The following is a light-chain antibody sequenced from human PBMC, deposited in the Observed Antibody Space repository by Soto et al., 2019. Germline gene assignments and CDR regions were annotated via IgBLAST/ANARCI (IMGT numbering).Light chain of an antibody. CDR3: QQSYKTPRT. V-gene: IGKV1-39*01. Sequence: DIHRTQSPSSLSASVGDRVIITCLASQTIIRYLNWYQQKPGKAPRLLMYAASSLQSGVPSRFSGSGSGTDFTLTISSLQPEDFATYYCQQSYKTPRTVGQGTKVDIK. CDR1: QTIIRY. J-gene: IGKJ1*01. CDR2: AAS.